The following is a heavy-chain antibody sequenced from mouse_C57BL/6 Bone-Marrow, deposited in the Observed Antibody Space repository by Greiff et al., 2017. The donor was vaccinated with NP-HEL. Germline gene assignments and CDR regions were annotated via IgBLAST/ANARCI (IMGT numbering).Heavy chain of an antibody. CDR2: IYPRSGNT. V-gene: IGHV1-81*01. J-gene: IGHJ2*01. Sequence: VQLQQSGAELARPGASVKLSCKASGYTFTSYGISWVKQSTGQGLEWIGEIYPRSGNTYYNEKFKGKATLTADKSSSTAYMELRSLTSEDSAVYDCARDALYDGPADYWGRGTTLTVSS. CDR1: GYTFTSYG. CDR3: ARDALYDGPADY. D-gene: IGHD2-3*01.